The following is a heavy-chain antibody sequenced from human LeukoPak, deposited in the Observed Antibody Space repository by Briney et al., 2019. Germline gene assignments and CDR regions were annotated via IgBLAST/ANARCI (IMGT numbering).Heavy chain of an antibody. J-gene: IGHJ3*02. CDR1: GHTFTSYG. D-gene: IGHD3-16*01. CDR3: ARLVLYHDAFDI. V-gene: IGHV1-18*01. CDR2: ISAYNGNT. Sequence: ASVKVSCKASGHTFTSYGISWVRQAPGQGLEWMGWISAYNGNTNYAQKLQGRVTMTTDTSTSTAYMELRSLRSDDTAVYYCARLVLYHDAFDIWGQGTMVTVSS.